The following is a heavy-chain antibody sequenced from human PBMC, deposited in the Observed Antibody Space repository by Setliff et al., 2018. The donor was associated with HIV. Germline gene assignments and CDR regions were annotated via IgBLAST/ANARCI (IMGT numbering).Heavy chain of an antibody. D-gene: IGHD3-3*01. CDR1: GFTSRNYN. Sequence: GGSLRLSCAASGFTSRNYNFNWVRQAPGRGREWVSSISIGSGAASYYAESVQGRFTVSRDNSKNSLYLQMNSLRVEDTAVYYCASDYLYYNLYNGSPVYGMDVWGQGTTVTVSS. J-gene: IGHJ6*02. CDR3: ASDYLYYNLYNGSPVYGMDV. V-gene: IGHV3-21*01. CDR2: ISIGSGAAS.